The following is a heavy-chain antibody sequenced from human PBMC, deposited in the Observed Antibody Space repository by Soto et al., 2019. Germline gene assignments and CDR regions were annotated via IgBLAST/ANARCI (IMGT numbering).Heavy chain of an antibody. CDR3: ARGRIYCSGGSCRYYYYYYMDV. V-gene: IGHV4-34*01. Sequence: SETLSLTCAVYGGSFSGYYWSWIRQPPGKGLEWIGEINHSGSTNYNPSLKSRVTISVDTSKNQFPLKLSSVTAADTAVYYCARGRIYCSGGSCRYYYYYYMDVWGKGTTVTVSS. J-gene: IGHJ6*03. CDR2: INHSGST. CDR1: GGSFSGYY. D-gene: IGHD2-15*01.